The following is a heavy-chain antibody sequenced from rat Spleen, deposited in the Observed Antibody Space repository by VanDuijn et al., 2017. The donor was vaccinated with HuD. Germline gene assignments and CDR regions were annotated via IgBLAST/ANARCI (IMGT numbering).Heavy chain of an antibody. V-gene: IGHV2S8*01. CDR1: GFSLTSNG. CDR2: ISSGGST. D-gene: IGHD1-6*01. J-gene: IGHJ1*01. Sequence: QVQLKESGPGLVQPSRTLSLTCTVSGFSLTSNGVGWVRQSPEKGLEWIAAISSGGSTYYNSALKSRLNISRDTSKNQVFLKMNSLQSEDTTTYYCARGRIGHWYFDFWGPGTMVTVSS. CDR3: ARGRIGHWYFDF.